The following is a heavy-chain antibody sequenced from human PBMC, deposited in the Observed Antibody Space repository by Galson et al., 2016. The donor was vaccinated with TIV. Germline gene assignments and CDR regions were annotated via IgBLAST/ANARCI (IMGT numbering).Heavy chain of an antibody. Sequence: SLRLSCAASGFTFGSYGMHWVRHGPGKGLGWLAFVSYDRSDKNYADSVKGRFTISRDNFKNTLYLQMSSLRAEDTAVYYCARGFSSYYFDYWGQGTLVTVSS. V-gene: IGHV3-30*03. J-gene: IGHJ4*02. CDR1: GFTFGSYG. CDR3: ARGFSSYYFDY. D-gene: IGHD6-13*01. CDR2: VSYDRSDK.